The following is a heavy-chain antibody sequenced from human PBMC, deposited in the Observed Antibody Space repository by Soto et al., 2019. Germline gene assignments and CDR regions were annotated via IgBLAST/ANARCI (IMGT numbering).Heavy chain of an antibody. J-gene: IGHJ4*02. V-gene: IGHV4-30-4*01. CDR1: GGSISSGDYY. CDR2: IYYSGST. D-gene: IGHD3-3*01. CDR3: AAGTPDFWSGYYRNNFAY. Sequence: PSETLSLTCTVSGGSISSGDYYWSWIRQPPGKGLEWIGYIYYSGSTYYNPSLKSRVTISVDTSKNQFSLKLSSVTAADTAVYYCAAGTPDFWSGYYRNNFAYWGQGTLVTVSS.